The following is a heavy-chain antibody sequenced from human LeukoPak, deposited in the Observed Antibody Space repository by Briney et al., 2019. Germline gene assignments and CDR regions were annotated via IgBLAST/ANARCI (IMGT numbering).Heavy chain of an antibody. CDR3: ARDQYSGGWYKVGD. CDR2: INPNSGGT. CDR1: GYTFTGYY. J-gene: IGHJ4*02. Sequence: ASVKVSCKASGYTFTGYYMHWVRQAPGQGLEWMGWINPNSGGTNYAQKFQGRVTMTRDTSISTAYMELSRLRSDDTAVYYCARDQYSGGWYKVGDWGQGTLVTVSS. V-gene: IGHV1-2*02. D-gene: IGHD6-19*01.